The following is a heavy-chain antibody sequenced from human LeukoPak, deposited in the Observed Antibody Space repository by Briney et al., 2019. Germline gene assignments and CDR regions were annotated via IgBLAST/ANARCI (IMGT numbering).Heavy chain of an antibody. J-gene: IGHJ4*02. CDR2: INAGNGNT. D-gene: IGHD2-21*02. Sequence: ASAKVSCKASGYTFTSYAMHWVRQAPGQRLEWMGWINAGNGNTKYSQKFQGRVTITRDTSASTAYMELSSLRSEDTAVYYCARGAFVVVTASLGYWGQGTLVTVSS. CDR1: GYTFTSYA. V-gene: IGHV1-3*01. CDR3: ARGAFVVVTASLGY.